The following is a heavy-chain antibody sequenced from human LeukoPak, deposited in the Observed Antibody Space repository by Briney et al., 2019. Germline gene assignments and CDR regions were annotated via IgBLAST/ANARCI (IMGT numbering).Heavy chain of an antibody. CDR2: IKSITDDGTI. Sequence: NPGGSLRLSCAASGFIFSNVCMNWVRQAPGKGLEWVGRIKSITDDGTIDYAAPVKGRFTISRDDAKNTLYLQMNSLKPEYTAVYYCNMKVGWIGLRWGLGTLVTVSS. V-gene: IGHV3-15*01. J-gene: IGHJ4*02. CDR1: GFIFSNVC. CDR3: NMKVGWIGLR. D-gene: IGHD3/OR15-3a*01.